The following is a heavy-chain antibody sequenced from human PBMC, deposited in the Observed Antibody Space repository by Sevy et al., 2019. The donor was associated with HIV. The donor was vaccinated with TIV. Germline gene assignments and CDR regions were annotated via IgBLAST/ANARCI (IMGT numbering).Heavy chain of an antibody. D-gene: IGHD3-9*01. CDR1: GFTFGTFG. Sequence: GGSLRLSCAASGFTFGTFGMHWVRQAPGKGLEWVAVISYDGSSKYYGDSVKGRFTISRDNSKNTLYLQLSSLRPEYMAMYYRAKDFTGYNGMDVWGQVTKVTFSS. J-gene: IGHJ6*02. V-gene: IGHV3-30*18. CDR2: ISYDGSSK. CDR3: AKDFTGYNGMDV.